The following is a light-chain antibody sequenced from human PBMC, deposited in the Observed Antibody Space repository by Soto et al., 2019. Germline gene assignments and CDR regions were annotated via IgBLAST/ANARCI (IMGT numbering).Light chain of an antibody. V-gene: IGLV1-44*01. Sequence: QSVLTQPPSASGTPGQRVTISCSGSSSNIGSNTVNWYQQLPGTAPKLLIYSNNQRPSRVPDRFSGSKSGTSASLAISGLQSEDEADYYCAAWDDSLTGAVFGGGTKLTVL. CDR3: AAWDDSLTGAV. J-gene: IGLJ2*01. CDR1: SSNIGSNT. CDR2: SNN.